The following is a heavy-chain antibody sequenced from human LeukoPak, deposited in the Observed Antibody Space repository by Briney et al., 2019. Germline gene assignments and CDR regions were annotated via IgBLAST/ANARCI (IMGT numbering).Heavy chain of an antibody. CDR3: ASVSTISRYSSGWLYFDY. CDR2: IYYSGST. J-gene: IGHJ4*02. V-gene: IGHV4-31*01. CDR1: GVSISSGGYY. D-gene: IGHD6-19*01. Sequence: SETLCLTCTVSGVSISSGGYYWSWIRQHPGKGLEWIVYIYYSGSTYYNPSLKSLVTISVDTSKNQFSMKLSSVTAADTAVYYCASVSTISRYSSGWLYFDYWGQGTLVTVSS.